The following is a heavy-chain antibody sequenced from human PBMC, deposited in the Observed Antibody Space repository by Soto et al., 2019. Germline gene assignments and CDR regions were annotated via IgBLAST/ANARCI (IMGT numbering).Heavy chain of an antibody. D-gene: IGHD2-8*01. J-gene: IGHJ5*02. CDR3: ARGGCTNGVCYEGNWFDP. CDR1: GYTFTSYG. CDR2: ISAYNGNT. Sequence: ASVKVSCNAFGYTFTSYGISWVRQAPGQWLEWMGWISAYNGNTNYAQKLQGRVTMTTDTSTSTAYMELRSLRSDDTAVYYCARGGCTNGVCYEGNWFDPWGQGTLVTVSS. V-gene: IGHV1-18*01.